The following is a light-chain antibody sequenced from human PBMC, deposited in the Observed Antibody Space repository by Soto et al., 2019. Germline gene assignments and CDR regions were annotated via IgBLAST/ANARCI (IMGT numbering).Light chain of an antibody. V-gene: IGKV3-11*01. CDR2: DAS. J-gene: IGKJ4*01. CDR1: QSVSSY. CDR3: QPCSKWLT. Sequence: ELVLTQSPATMSLSTGDRATLSCRASQSVSSYLAWYQQKPGQAPRLLIYDASNRATGIPARISGSGSGTDFTLTTSSLEPDDVAVYYCQPCSKWLTFGEGTKGEIK.